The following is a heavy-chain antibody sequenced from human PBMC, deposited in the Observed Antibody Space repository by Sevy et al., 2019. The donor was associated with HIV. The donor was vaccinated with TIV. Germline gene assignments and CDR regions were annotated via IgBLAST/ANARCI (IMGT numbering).Heavy chain of an antibody. J-gene: IGHJ6*02. CDR1: GCTFSSYV. D-gene: IGHD6-19*01. CDR2: IIPIVGRG. CDR3: TGSDRAIEVAGRVMHYYGMDF. Sequence: ASVQVSCRASGCTFSSYVISWVRQAPGQGLEWMGRIIPIVGRGNYAQKFQDRVTMTADKSTSSDYMELWCLRPDDMTVDFCTGSDRAIEVAGRVMHYYGMDFWGQGTTVTVSS. V-gene: IGHV1-69*04.